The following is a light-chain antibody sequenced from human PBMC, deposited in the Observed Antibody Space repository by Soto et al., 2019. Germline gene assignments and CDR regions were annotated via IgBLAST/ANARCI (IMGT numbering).Light chain of an antibody. Sequence: EIVLTQSPATLSLSPGERATLSFRASQSVSSYLAWYQEKPGQAPRLLIYDACNSATGIPARFSGSGSGTDFTLPTGGLGLEDFAVYYCQQRSNWSWTFGQGTKVDIK. CDR2: DAC. CDR3: QQRSNWSWT. CDR1: QSVSSY. V-gene: IGKV3-11*01. J-gene: IGKJ1*01.